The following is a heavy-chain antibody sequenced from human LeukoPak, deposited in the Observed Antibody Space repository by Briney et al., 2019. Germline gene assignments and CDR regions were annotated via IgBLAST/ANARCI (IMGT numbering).Heavy chain of an antibody. CDR3: ARDLGQQLV. CDR1: GFTFSSYG. Sequence: PGGSLRLSCAASGFTFSSYGMHWVRQAPGKGLEWVAVIWYDGSNKYYADSVKGRFTISRDNAKNSLYLQMNSLRAEDTAVYYCARDLGQQLVWGQGTLVTVSS. V-gene: IGHV3-33*01. CDR2: IWYDGSNK. J-gene: IGHJ4*02. D-gene: IGHD6-13*01.